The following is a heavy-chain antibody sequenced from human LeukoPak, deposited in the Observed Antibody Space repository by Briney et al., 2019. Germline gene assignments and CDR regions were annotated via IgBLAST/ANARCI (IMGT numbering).Heavy chain of an antibody. CDR3: ARVRDEGNYFDY. CDR1: GGSISSGSYY. Sequence: SETLSLTCTVSGGSISSGSYYWSWIRQPAGKGLEWIGRIYTSGSTNYNPSLKSRVTISVDTSKNQFSLKLSSVTAADTAVYYCARVRDEGNYFDYWGRGTLVTVSS. J-gene: IGHJ4*02. V-gene: IGHV4-61*02. CDR2: IYTSGST.